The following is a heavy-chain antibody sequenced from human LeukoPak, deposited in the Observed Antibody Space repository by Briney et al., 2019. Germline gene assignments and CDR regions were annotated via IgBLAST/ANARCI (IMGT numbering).Heavy chain of an antibody. CDR3: ARGILIAAAGSGWFDP. J-gene: IGHJ5*02. CDR2: IYYSGST. CDR1: GGSISSGDYY. Sequence: PSQTLSLTCTVSGGSISSGDYYWTWIRQPPGKGLEWIGYIYYSGSTFYNRSLKSRVTISVDTSKNQFSLRLSSVTAADTAVYYCARGILIAAAGSGWFDPWGQGTLVTVSS. V-gene: IGHV4-30-4*01. D-gene: IGHD6-13*01.